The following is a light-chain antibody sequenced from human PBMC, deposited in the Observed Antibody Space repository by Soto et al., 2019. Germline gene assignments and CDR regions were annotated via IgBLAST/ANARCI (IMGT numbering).Light chain of an antibody. CDR3: QQSITTPYT. CDR2: TTS. CDR1: QTIDMY. Sequence: DIQMTQSPSSLSASVGDRVTITCRASQTIDMYVNWFQQKPGKAPKPLIYTTSSLQSGVPPRFSGSGSETDFTLTISRLQPEDSATYYCQQSITTPYTFGQGTKLEIK. V-gene: IGKV1-39*01. J-gene: IGKJ2*01.